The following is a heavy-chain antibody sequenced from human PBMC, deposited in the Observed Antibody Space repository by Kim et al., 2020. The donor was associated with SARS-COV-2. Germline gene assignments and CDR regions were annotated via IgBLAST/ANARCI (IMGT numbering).Heavy chain of an antibody. CDR2: INPNSGGT. V-gene: IGHV1-2*06. J-gene: IGHJ4*02. D-gene: IGHD3-16*02. CDR1: GYTFTGYY. Sequence: ASVKVSCKASGYTFTGYYMHWVRQAPGQGLEWMGRINPNSGGTNYAQKFQGRVTMTRDTSISTAYMELSRLRSDDTAVYYCARDRGTTYVWGSYLPYWGQGTLVTVSS. CDR3: ARDRGTTYVWGSYLPY.